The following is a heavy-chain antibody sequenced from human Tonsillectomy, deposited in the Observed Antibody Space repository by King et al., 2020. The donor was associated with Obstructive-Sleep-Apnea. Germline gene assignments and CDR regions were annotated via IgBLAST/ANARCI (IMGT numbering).Heavy chain of an antibody. Sequence: QLQESGPGLVKPSETLSLTCTVSGGSISNYYCSWIRQPPGKGLEWIGYMYYSGNTNFNPSLKSRVTISADTSTIQFSLRLSSVTAADTAVYYCARHRGVEDYGGYGDYFDYWGQGTLVTVSS. CDR1: GGSISNYY. CDR2: MYYSGNT. CDR3: ARHRGVEDYGGYGDYFDY. V-gene: IGHV4-59*08. D-gene: IGHD5-12*01. J-gene: IGHJ4*02.